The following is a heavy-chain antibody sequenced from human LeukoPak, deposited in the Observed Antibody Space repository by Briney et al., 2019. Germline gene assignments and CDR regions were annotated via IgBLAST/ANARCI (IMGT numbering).Heavy chain of an antibody. D-gene: IGHD3-22*01. V-gene: IGHV4-59*08. CDR1: GDSISSYY. CDR2: INYSGNT. CDR3: ARLYYDSSRYPNWFDP. Sequence: SETLSLTCTVSGDSISSYYWSWMRQPPGKGLEWIGYINYSGNTNYNPPLKSRVTISVDTSKNQFSLTLSSVTAADTAVYYCARLYYDSSRYPNWFDPWGQGTLGTVSP. J-gene: IGHJ5*02.